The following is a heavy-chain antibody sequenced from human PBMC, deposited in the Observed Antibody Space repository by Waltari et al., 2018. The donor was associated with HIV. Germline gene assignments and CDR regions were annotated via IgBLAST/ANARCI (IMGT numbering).Heavy chain of an antibody. CDR2: INHRGRS. Sequence: QLQLQQWGARLVKASETLSLTCAVNGGSFSDYYWTWFRQPAGKGLEWIGQINHRGRSNYNPSLEGRLSMSVDTSKNQVSLTLNSVTAADTGVYYCARALRYSDWSQNSYGLDVWGQGTPVTVSS. D-gene: IGHD3-9*01. J-gene: IGHJ6*02. CDR3: ARALRYSDWSQNSYGLDV. V-gene: IGHV4-34*01. CDR1: GGSFSDYY.